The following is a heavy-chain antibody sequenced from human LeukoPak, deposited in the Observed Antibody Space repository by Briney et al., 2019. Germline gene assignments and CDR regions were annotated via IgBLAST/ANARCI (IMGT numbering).Heavy chain of an antibody. CDR3: ARDEVTVASSPSYWFFAL. D-gene: IGHD2-15*01. J-gene: IGHJ2*01. V-gene: IGHV3-21*06. Sequence: GGSLRLSCAASGFTFSSYTMNWVRQAPGKGLEWVSSISGSSTYIFSADSMKGRFTIFRDNAKNSLYLQINSLRAEDTAIYYCARDEVTVASSPSYWFFALWGRGTLVTVSS. CDR1: GFTFSSYT. CDR2: ISGSSTYI.